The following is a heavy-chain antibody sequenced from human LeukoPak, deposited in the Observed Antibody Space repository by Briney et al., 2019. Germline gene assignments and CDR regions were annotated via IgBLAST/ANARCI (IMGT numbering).Heavy chain of an antibody. CDR1: GYTFTNYG. CDR2: IIPIFGTA. D-gene: IGHD3-10*01. J-gene: IGHJ4*02. Sequence: SVKVSCKASGYTFTNYGLSWVRQAPGQGLEWMGGIIPIFGTANYAQKFQGRVTITADESTSTAYMELSSLRSEDTAVYYCARSILLWFGELRARPQYYFDYWGQGTLVTVSS. V-gene: IGHV1-69*13. CDR3: ARSILLWFGELRARPQYYFDY.